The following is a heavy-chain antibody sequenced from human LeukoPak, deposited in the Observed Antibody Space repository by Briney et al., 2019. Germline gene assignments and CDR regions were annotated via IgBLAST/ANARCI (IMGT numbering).Heavy chain of an antibody. J-gene: IGHJ4*02. CDR2: INHSGST. D-gene: IGHD3-10*01. V-gene: IGHV4-34*01. CDR1: GGSFSGYY. Sequence: RSSETLSLTCAVYGGSFSGYYWSWIRQPPGKGLERIGEINHSGSTNYNPSLKSRVTISVDTSKNQFSLKLSSVTAADTAVYYCARGDYYGSGSLIDYWGQGTLVTVSS. CDR3: ARGDYYGSGSLIDY.